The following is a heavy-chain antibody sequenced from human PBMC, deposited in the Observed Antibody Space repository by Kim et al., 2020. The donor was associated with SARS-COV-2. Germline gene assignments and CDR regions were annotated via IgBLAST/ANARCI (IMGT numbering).Heavy chain of an antibody. V-gene: IGHV1-46*01. D-gene: IGHD2-2*02. J-gene: IGHJ6*02. Sequence: ASVKVSCKASGYTFTSYYMHWVRQAPGQGLEWMGIINPSGGSTSYAQKFQGRVTMTRDTSTSPVYMELSSLRSEDTAVYYCARGLGYCSSTSCYTYYYYGMDVWRQGTTVPVSS. CDR1: GYTFTSYY. CDR3: ARGLGYCSSTSCYTYYYYGMDV. CDR2: INPSGGST.